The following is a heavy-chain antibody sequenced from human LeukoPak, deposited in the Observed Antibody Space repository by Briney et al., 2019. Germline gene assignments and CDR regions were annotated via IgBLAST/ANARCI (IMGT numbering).Heavy chain of an antibody. V-gene: IGHV3-23*01. CDR3: AKDGGNYMDV. CDR1: GFTFSSYA. Sequence: GGSLRLSCAASGFTFSSYAMSWVRQAPGKGLEWVSGISGSGGSTYYADSVKGRFPISRDNSKNMLYLQMNSLRAEDTAVYNCAKDGGNYMDVWGKGTTVTVSS. CDR2: ISGSGGST. D-gene: IGHD3-16*01. J-gene: IGHJ6*03.